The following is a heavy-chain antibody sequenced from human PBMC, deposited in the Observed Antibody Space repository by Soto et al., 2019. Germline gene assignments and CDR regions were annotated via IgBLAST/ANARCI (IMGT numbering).Heavy chain of an antibody. CDR2: IYTSGST. D-gene: IGHD2-21*02. Sequence: SETLSLTCTVSGGSIISYYWSWSRQPAGKGLEWIGRIYTSGSTSYNPSLKSRVTMSVDTSKNQFSLKLTSVTAADTAVYYCARGSDGDYYFDYWGQGTLVTVSS. V-gene: IGHV4-4*07. J-gene: IGHJ4*02. CDR1: GGSIISYY. CDR3: ARGSDGDYYFDY.